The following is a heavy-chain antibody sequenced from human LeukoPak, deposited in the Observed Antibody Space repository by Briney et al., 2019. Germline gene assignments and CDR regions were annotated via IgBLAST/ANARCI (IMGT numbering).Heavy chain of an antibody. D-gene: IGHD6-6*01. CDR3: ARCSGVFGSSDY. J-gene: IGHJ4*02. V-gene: IGHV3-21*01. Sequence: PGGSLRLSCVVSGFSFSSYSMNWVRQAPGKGLEWVSTISSGTGSYIYYADSVRGRFTISRDNAKNSLYLQMNSLRAEDTAVYYCARCSGVFGSSDYWGQGTLVIVSS. CDR2: ISSGTGSYI. CDR1: GFSFSSYS.